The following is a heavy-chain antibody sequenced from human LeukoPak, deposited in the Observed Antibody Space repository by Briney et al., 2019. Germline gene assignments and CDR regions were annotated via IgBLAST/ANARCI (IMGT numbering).Heavy chain of an antibody. CDR1: GGSFSGYY. CDR3: ARPRTPLTYYYYYMDV. V-gene: IGHV4-34*01. J-gene: IGHJ6*03. Sequence: SETLSLTCAVYGGSFSGYYWSWIRQPPGKGLEWIGEINHSGSTNYNPSLKSRVTISVDTSKNQFSLKLSSVTAADTAVYYCARPRTPLTYYYYYMDVWGKGTTVTVSS. CDR2: INHSGST.